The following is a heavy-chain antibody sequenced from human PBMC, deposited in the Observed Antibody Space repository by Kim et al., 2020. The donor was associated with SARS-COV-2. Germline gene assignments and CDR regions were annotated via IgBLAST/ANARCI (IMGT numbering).Heavy chain of an antibody. CDR1: GFTFDDYG. CDR3: ARVGVSSQESSGYYGSFDQ. J-gene: IGHJ4*02. V-gene: IGHV3-20*04. CDR2: INGNGGRT. D-gene: IGHD3-22*01. Sequence: GGSLRLSCAASGFTFDDYGMVWVRQAPGKGLEWVSGINGNGGRTGYGDSVKGRSTISRDNANNSLHLQMNSLRVEDTALYYCARVGVSSQESSGYYGSFDQWGQGTLVTVSS.